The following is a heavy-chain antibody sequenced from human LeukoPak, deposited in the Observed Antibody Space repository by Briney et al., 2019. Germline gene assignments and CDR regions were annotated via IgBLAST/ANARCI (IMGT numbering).Heavy chain of an antibody. CDR3: ARLKRNGYYDSSGYYYFDY. CDR1: GFTFSTYT. D-gene: IGHD3-22*01. J-gene: IGHJ4*02. V-gene: IGHV3-21*01. CDR2: ISTSSSYI. Sequence: GGSLRLSCAASGFTFSTYTMNWVRQAPGKGLEWVSSISTSSSYIHYADSVKGRFTISRDNAKNSLYLQMNSLRAEDTAVYYCARLKRNGYYDSSGYYYFDYWGQGTLVTVSS.